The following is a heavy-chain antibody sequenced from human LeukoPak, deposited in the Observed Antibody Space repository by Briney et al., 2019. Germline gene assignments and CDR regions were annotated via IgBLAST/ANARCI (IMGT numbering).Heavy chain of an antibody. D-gene: IGHD6-13*01. V-gene: IGHV3-21*01. J-gene: IGHJ4*02. CDR1: GFTFSGYS. CDR3: ARAGTWLYFDY. Sequence: GGSLRLSCAASGFTFSGYSMNWVRQAPGKGLEWVSSISSSSSYIYYADSVKGRFTISRDNAKNSLYLQMNSLRAVDSAVYYCARAGTWLYFDYWGQGTLVTVSS. CDR2: ISSSSSYI.